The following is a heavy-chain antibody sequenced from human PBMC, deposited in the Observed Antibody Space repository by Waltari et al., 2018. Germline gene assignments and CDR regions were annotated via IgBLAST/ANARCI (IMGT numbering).Heavy chain of an antibody. CDR2: IIPMFNNP. J-gene: IGHJ4*02. V-gene: IGHV1-69*01. Sequence: VQLVQSGAEVKKPGSSVRVSCKTSGDVFENYAISWVRQAPGKGLEWMGGIIPMFNNPNYAQRCEGTVTITADESTSTGYMELTGLTSEDTAIYYCARGSKFGDYGDLDYWGQGTLVTVS. CDR3: ARGSKFGDYGDLDY. CDR1: GDVFENYA. D-gene: IGHD4-17*01.